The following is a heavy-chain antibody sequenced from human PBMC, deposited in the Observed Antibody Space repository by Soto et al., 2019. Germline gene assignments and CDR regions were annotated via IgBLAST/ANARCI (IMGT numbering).Heavy chain of an antibody. CDR2: IIPILGRA. V-gene: IGHV1-69*08. CDR1: GGPFSSYH. Sequence: QVQLVQSGAEVKKPGSSVKLSCKASGGPFSSYHISWVRQAPGQGLEWVGRIIPILGRANNAQHFQGRVTITADTSPNTAYMELSSLTSADTAVYYCAKVGGTTSSSWFDPWGHGTLVTVSS. J-gene: IGHJ5*02. CDR3: AKVGGTTSSSWFDP. D-gene: IGHD2-2*01.